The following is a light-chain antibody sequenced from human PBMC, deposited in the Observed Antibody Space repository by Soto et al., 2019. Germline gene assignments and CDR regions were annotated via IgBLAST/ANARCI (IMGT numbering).Light chain of an antibody. CDR2: KAS. CDR1: QSISSW. J-gene: IGKJ1*01. Sequence: DLQMTQSPSTLSASVGDRVTMTCRASQSISSWLAWYQRKPGKAPKLLIYKASSLESGVPSRFSGSGSGTAVTLTISSLQHDDFATYYSHQSSTYSRTFGQGTKVEIK. V-gene: IGKV1-5*03. CDR3: HQSSTYSRT.